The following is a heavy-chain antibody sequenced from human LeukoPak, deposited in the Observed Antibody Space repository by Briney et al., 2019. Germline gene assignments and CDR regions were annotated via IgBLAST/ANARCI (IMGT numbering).Heavy chain of an antibody. Sequence: SVKVSCKASGGTFSSYTISWVRQAPGQGLEWMGRIIPILGIANYARKFQGRVTITADKSTSTAYMELSSLRSEDTAVYYCARSGVWGSYRSRPFDYWGQGTLVTVSS. CDR1: GGTFSSYT. V-gene: IGHV1-69*02. D-gene: IGHD3-16*02. J-gene: IGHJ4*02. CDR3: ARSGVWGSYRSRPFDY. CDR2: IIPILGIA.